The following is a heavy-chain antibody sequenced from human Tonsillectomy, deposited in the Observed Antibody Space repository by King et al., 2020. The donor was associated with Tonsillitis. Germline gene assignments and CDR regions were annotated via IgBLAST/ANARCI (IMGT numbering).Heavy chain of an antibody. CDR3: ARLPTGVVPAATVGY. CDR2: ISYDGSNK. J-gene: IGHJ4*02. V-gene: IGHV3-30*01. Sequence: QLVQSGGGVVQPGRSLRLSCAASGFTFSSYAMHWVRQAPGKGLEWVAVISYDGSNKYYADSVQGRFTISRDNSKNTLYLQMNSLRAEDTAVYYCARLPTGVVPAATVGYWGQGTLVTVSS. CDR1: GFTFSSYA. D-gene: IGHD2-2*01.